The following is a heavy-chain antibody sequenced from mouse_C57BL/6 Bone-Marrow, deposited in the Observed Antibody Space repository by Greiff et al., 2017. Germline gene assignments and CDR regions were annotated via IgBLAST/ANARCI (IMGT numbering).Heavy chain of an antibody. Sequence: EVMLVESGGGLVQPKGSLKLSCAASGFSFNTYAMNWVRQAPGKGLEWVARIRSKSNNYATYYADSVKDRFTISRDDSESMLYLQMNNLKTEDTAMYYCVRDYRGAMDYWGQVTSVTVSS. CDR1: GFSFNTYA. J-gene: IGHJ4*01. D-gene: IGHD2-4*01. V-gene: IGHV10-1*01. CDR3: VRDYRGAMDY. CDR2: IRSKSNNYAT.